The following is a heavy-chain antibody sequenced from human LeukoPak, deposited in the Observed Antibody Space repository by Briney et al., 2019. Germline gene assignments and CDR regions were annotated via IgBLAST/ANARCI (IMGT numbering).Heavy chain of an antibody. D-gene: IGHD3-9*01. Sequence: SETLSLTCAVSGASISTYYWSWFRQPPGKGLEWIGYIYYSGSTNYNPSLENRVTISVDTSKNQFSLKLSSVTAADTAVYYCARGGLRYFDLDYWGQGTLVTVSS. V-gene: IGHV4-59*01. CDR2: IYYSGST. CDR1: GASISTYY. J-gene: IGHJ4*02. CDR3: ARGGLRYFDLDY.